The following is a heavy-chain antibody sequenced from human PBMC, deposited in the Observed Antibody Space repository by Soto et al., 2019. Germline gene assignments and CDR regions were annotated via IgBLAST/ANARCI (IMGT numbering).Heavy chain of an antibody. Sequence: QVQLQESGPGLVKPSGTLSLTCAVSGGSISSSNWWIWVRQPPGKGLEWIGEIYHSGSTNYNPSLKRRVTISVDKSKNQFSLKLSSVTAADTAVYYCARERIAARPRQYYWGQGTLVTVSS. CDR2: IYHSGST. J-gene: IGHJ4*02. CDR1: GGSISSSNW. CDR3: ARERIAARPRQYY. D-gene: IGHD6-6*01. V-gene: IGHV4-4*02.